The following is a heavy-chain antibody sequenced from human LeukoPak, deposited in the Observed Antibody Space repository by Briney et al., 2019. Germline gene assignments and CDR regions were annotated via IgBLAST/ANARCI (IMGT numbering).Heavy chain of an antibody. D-gene: IGHD2-15*01. J-gene: IGHJ6*02. CDR3: ARTKARGYCSGGSCLNYGMDV. V-gene: IGHV3-30*02. Sequence: SGGSLRLSCAASGFTFSSYGMHWVRQAPGKGLEWVAFIRYDGSNKYYADSVKGRFTISRDNAKNSLYLQMNSLRAEDTAVYYCARTKARGYCSGGSCLNYGMDVWGQGTTVTVSS. CDR2: IRYDGSNK. CDR1: GFTFSSYG.